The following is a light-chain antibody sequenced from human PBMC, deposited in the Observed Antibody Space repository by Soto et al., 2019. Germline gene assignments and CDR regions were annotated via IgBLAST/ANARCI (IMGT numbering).Light chain of an antibody. CDR3: SSYTSSSTLFYV. J-gene: IGLJ1*01. CDR1: SSDVGGYNY. CDR2: DVS. V-gene: IGLV2-14*01. Sequence: PTQPASVSGSPGQSITISCTGTSSDVGGYNYVSWYQQHPGKAPKLMIYDVSNRPSGVSNRFSGSKSGNTASLTISGLQAEDEADYYCSSYTSSSTLFYVFGTGTKVTVL.